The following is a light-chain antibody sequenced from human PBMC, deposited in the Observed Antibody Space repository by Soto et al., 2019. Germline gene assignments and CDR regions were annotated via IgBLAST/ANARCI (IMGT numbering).Light chain of an antibody. Sequence: EIVLTQSPGTLSLSPGERATLSCRASQSVSSSYLAWYQQKPGQAPRLLIYGASNRATGIPDRFSGGGSGTDFILTSSRLEPEDFAVYYCQQYGSSPLFTFGPGTKVDVK. CDR1: QSVSSSY. CDR2: GAS. J-gene: IGKJ3*01. V-gene: IGKV3-20*01. CDR3: QQYGSSPLFT.